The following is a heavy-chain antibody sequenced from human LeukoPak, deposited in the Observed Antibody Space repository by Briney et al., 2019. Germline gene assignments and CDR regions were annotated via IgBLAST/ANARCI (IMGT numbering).Heavy chain of an antibody. CDR1: GFTFSSYW. Sequence: GGSLRLSCAASGFTFSSYWVHWVRQAPGKGLVWIARINSDGYSISYADSVKGRFTISRDNTKNTLYLQMNSLRAEDTAVYYCARAVAVAGTDYWGQGILVTVSS. J-gene: IGHJ4*02. D-gene: IGHD6-19*01. V-gene: IGHV3-74*01. CDR3: ARAVAVAGTDY. CDR2: INSDGYSI.